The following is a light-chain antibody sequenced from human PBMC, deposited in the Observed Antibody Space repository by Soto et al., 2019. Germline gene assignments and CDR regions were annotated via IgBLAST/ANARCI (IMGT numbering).Light chain of an antibody. V-gene: IGLV4-69*01. J-gene: IGLJ3*02. CDR2: LNCDGSH. CDR3: QTWSTDIRV. CDR1: SGHNSYA. Sequence: QLVLTQPPSASASLGASVKLTCTLSSGHNSYAIAWHQQQPEKGPRYLMKLNCDGSHSKGDGIPDRFSGSSSGAERYLTISRLQSEDEADYYCQTWSTDIRVFGGGTKLTVL.